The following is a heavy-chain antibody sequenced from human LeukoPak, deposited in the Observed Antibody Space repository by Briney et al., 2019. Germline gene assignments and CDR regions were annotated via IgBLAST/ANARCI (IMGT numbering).Heavy chain of an antibody. CDR3: ARDAPQVPAAGVLAY. J-gene: IGHJ4*02. CDR2: MYSGGDT. CDR1: GFTVIDNY. V-gene: IGHV3-53*01. D-gene: IGHD6-13*01. Sequence: GGSLRLSCAASGFTVIDNYMSWVRQAPGKGLEWVSAMYSGGDTYYADSVKGRFTFSRDISKNTLYLQMNGLRTEDTAMYYCARDAPQVPAAGVLAYWGQGNPVTVSS.